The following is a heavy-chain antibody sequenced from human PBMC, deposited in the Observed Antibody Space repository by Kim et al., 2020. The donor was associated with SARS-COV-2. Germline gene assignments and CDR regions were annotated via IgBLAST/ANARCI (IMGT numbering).Heavy chain of an antibody. Sequence: AQKLQGRITMTTDTSTSTAYMELRSLRSDDTAVYYCARGMTDLSYGEFDYWGQGTLVTVSS. V-gene: IGHV1-18*01. J-gene: IGHJ4*02. CDR3: ARGMTDLSYGEFDY. D-gene: IGHD4-17*01.